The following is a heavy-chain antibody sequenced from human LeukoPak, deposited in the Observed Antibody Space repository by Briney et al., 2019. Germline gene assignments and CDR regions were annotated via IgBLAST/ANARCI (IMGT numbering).Heavy chain of an antibody. D-gene: IGHD2-15*01. CDR2: IYYSGST. J-gene: IGHJ4*02. Sequence: SETLSLTCTVSGGSISSYYWSWIRQPPGKGLEWIGYIYYSGSTNYNPSLKSRVTISVDTSKNQFSLKLSSVTAADTAVYYCARHVRGYCSGGSCAYYFDYWGQGTLVTVSS. CDR1: GGSISSYY. V-gene: IGHV4-59*08. CDR3: ARHVRGYCSGGSCAYYFDY.